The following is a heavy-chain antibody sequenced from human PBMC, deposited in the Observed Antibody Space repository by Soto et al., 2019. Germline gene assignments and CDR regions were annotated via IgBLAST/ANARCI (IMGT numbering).Heavy chain of an antibody. J-gene: IGHJ5*02. D-gene: IGHD6-19*01. CDR3: ARDLCYCNRSGCFRNWFDH. CDR1: GYSFRHPG. V-gene: IGHV1-18*01. CDR2: ISTYDDKT. Sequence: QVQLVQTGAEVKTPGASVKVSCRASGYSFRHPGISWVLQSPGQGLGWMGWISTYDDKTNFTQKFQGRITMTTDTSTGTAYMELRSLRSGDTAVECWARDLCYCNRSGCFRNWFDHWGQGTLVTVSS.